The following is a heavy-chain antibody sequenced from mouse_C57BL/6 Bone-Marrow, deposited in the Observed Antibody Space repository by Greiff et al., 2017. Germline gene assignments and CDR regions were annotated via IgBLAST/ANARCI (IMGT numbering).Heavy chain of an antibody. D-gene: IGHD4-1*01. V-gene: IGHV5-17*01. CDR3: ARDWDVHYYAMDY. CDR1: GFTFSDYG. J-gene: IGHJ4*01. CDR2: ISSGSSTI. Sequence: DVKLVESGGGLVKPGGSLKLSCAASGFTFSDYGMHWVRQAPEKGLEWVAYISSGSSTIYYADTVKGRFTISRDNAKNTLFLQMTRLRSEDTAMYYCARDWDVHYYAMDYWGQGTSVTVSS.